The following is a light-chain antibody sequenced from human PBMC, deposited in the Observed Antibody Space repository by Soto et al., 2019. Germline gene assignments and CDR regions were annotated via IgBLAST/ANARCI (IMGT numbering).Light chain of an antibody. CDR2: DVS. Sequence: QSALTQPASVSGSSGQSITISCTGTSSYVGGYNYVPWYQQAPGKAPKLLFYDVSNRPSGVSNRFSGSKSGNPASLTISGLQAEDEDDYYRSSYTSSRSLVFGGGTKRTV. V-gene: IGLV2-14*01. CDR1: SSYVGGYNY. CDR3: SSYTSSRSLV. J-gene: IGLJ2*01.